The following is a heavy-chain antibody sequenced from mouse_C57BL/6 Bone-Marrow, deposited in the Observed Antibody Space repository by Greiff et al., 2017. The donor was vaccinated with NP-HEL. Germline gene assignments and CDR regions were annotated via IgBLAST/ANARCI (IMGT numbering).Heavy chain of an antibody. Sequence: QVQLKQPGAELVRPGSSVKLSCKASGYTFTSYWMHWVKQRPIQGLEWIGNIDPSDSETHYNQKFKDKATLTVDKSSSTAYMQLSSLTSEDSAVYYCARAMIYYGNYYFDYWGQGTTLTVSS. CDR2: IDPSDSET. V-gene: IGHV1-52*01. CDR3: ARAMIYYGNYYFDY. CDR1: GYTFTSYW. D-gene: IGHD2-1*01. J-gene: IGHJ2*01.